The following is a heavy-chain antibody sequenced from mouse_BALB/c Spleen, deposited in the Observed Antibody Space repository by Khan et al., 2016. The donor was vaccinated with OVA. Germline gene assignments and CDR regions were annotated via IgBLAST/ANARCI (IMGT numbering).Heavy chain of an antibody. V-gene: IGHV3-2*02. CDR3: TRSSYRYAWFIN. Sequence: EVKLLESGPGLVKPSQSLSLTCTVTDYSITNDYAWNWIRQFPGKKLEWMGYISYSGSISYNPSLKSRISITRDTSKNQFFLQLNSVTTEDTATYYCTRSSYRYAWFINWGQGTLVTVSA. J-gene: IGHJ3*01. CDR2: ISYSGSI. CDR1: DYSITNDYA. D-gene: IGHD2-14*01.